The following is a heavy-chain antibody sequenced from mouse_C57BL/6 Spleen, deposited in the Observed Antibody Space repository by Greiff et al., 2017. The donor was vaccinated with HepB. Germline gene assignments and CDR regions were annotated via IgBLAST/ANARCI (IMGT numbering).Heavy chain of an antibody. CDR2: IDPNSGGT. Sequence: QVQLKQPGAELVKPGASVKLSCTASGYTFTSYWMHWVKQRPGRGLEWIGRIDPNSGGTKYKEKFKSKATLTVDKPSSTAYMQLSSLPSEDSAVYYCARDDYQDAMDYWGQGTSVTVSS. V-gene: IGHV1-72*01. CDR1: GYTFTSYW. CDR3: ARDDYQDAMDY. J-gene: IGHJ4*01. D-gene: IGHD2-4*01.